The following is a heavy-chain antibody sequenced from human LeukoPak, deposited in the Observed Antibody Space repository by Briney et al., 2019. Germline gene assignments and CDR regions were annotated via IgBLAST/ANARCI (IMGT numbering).Heavy chain of an antibody. Sequence: SETLSLXCTVSGGSISSYYWSWIRQPAGKGLEWLGRIYTSESTNYYPSLKSRVTMSVDTSKNQFSLKLSSVTAADTAVYYCARDVYSSSGIFDYWGQGTLVTVSS. CDR2: IYTSEST. CDR3: ARDVYSSSGIFDY. D-gene: IGHD6-6*01. V-gene: IGHV4-4*07. CDR1: GGSISSYY. J-gene: IGHJ4*02.